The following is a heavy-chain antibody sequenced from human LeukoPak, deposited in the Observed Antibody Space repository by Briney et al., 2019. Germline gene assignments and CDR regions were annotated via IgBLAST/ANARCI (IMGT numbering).Heavy chain of an antibody. V-gene: IGHV1-69*04. CDR1: GGTFISYT. J-gene: IGHJ6*03. Sequence: SVKVSCKASGGTFISYTISWVRQAPGQGLEWMGRIIPILGIANYAQKFQGRVTITADKSTSTAYMELSSLRSEDTAVYYCAREGSGGRYYYYMDVWGKGTTVTVSS. CDR2: IIPILGIA. D-gene: IGHD3-16*01. CDR3: AREGSGGRYYYYMDV.